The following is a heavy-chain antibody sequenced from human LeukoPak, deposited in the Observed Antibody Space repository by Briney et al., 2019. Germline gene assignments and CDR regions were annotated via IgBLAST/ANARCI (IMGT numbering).Heavy chain of an antibody. D-gene: IGHD1-26*01. CDR2: ISSSSSYI. Sequence: GGSLRLSCAASGFTFSSYSMNWVRQAPGKGLEWVSSISSSSSYIYYADSVKGRFTISRDNAKNSLYLQMNSLRTEDTAVYYCAKRSVGRAGYYFDYWGQGTLVTVSS. J-gene: IGHJ4*02. CDR3: AKRSVGRAGYYFDY. CDR1: GFTFSSYS. V-gene: IGHV3-21*04.